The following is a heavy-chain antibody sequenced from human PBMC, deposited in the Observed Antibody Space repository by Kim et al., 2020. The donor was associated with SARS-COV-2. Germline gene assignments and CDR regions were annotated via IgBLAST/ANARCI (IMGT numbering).Heavy chain of an antibody. CDR3: AKERRPGTAVAASFDY. Sequence: DPVKGRFTTSRATAKNTLYLQMNSLRAEDTAVYYCAKERRPGTAVAASFDYWGQGTQVTVSS. D-gene: IGHD6-19*01. J-gene: IGHJ4*02. V-gene: IGHV3-30*02.